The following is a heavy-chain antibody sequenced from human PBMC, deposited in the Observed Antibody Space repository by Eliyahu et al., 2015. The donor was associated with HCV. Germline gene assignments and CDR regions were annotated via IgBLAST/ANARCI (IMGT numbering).Heavy chain of an antibody. V-gene: IGHV2-5*02. CDR2: IYWDDDK. J-gene: IGHJ4*02. D-gene: IGHD1-26*01. CDR1: GFSLSTSGVG. CDR3: AHSGSYYFPFDY. Sequence: QITLKESGPTLVKPTQTLTLTSTFSGFSLSTSGVGVGWIRQPPGKALXWLALIYWDDDKRYSPSLKSRLTITKDTSKNQVVLTMTNMDPVDTATYYCAHSGSYYFPFDYWGQGTLVTVSS.